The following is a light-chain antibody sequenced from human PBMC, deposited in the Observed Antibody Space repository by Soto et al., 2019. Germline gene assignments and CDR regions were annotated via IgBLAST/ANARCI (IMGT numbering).Light chain of an antibody. V-gene: IGKV3-20*01. CDR3: QQYGSSGT. CDR1: QSVSNNY. J-gene: IGKJ1*01. CDR2: GAS. Sequence: EIVLTQSPGTLSLSPGERATLSSRASQSVSNNYLAWYQQKPGQAPRLLIYGASNRATGIPDRFSGSGSGTDFTLTISRLEPEDFAVYYCQQYGSSGTFGQGTKV.